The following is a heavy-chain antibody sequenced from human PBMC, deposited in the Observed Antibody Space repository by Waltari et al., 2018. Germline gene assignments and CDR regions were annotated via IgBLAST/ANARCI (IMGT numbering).Heavy chain of an antibody. J-gene: IGHJ4*02. CDR1: GFPFSSFA. D-gene: IGHD4-4*01. V-gene: IGHV3-30*16. Sequence: QEQLAESGGGVVQRGGSLRLSCSGSGFPFSSFAIHWVRQAPGRGLEWLTFISSGGSDKYYADSVKGRFSISRDNSRNSVFLEADSLRPEDTAIYYCARTQYSFDFDCWGQGTLVTVSP. CDR2: ISSGGSDK. CDR3: ARTQYSFDFDC.